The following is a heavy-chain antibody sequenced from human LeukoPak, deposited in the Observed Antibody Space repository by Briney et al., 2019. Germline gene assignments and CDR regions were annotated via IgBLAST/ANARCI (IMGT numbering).Heavy chain of an antibody. J-gene: IGHJ6*03. CDR3: ARGRGYSGYDKYYYYYYYMDV. CDR1: GGSISSSSYY. Sequence: QPSETLSLTCTVSGGSISSSSYYWGWIRQPPGKGLEWIGSIYYSGSTYYNPSLKSRVTISVDTSKNQFSLKLSSVTAADTAVYYCARGRGYSGYDKYYYYYYYMDVWGKGTTVTVSS. V-gene: IGHV4-39*01. CDR2: IYYSGST. D-gene: IGHD5-12*01.